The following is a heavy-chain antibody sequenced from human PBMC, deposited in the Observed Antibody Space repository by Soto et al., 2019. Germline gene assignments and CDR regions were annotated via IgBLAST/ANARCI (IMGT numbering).Heavy chain of an antibody. D-gene: IGHD5-12*01. V-gene: IGHV3-53*01. CDR2: MYAGGTT. Sequence: EVQLVESGGGLIQPGGSLRLSCAASGFTVSSNYMSWVRQAPGKGLEWVSVMYAGGTTSYAESVKGRFTISRDNSKNTLDLQMNSLRAEDTAVYYCARERRWQQLLGASDIWGQGTMVTVSS. J-gene: IGHJ3*02. CDR1: GFTVSSNY. CDR3: ARERRWQQLLGASDI.